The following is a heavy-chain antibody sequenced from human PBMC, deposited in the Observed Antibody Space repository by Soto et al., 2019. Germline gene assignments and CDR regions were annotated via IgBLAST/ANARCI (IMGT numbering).Heavy chain of an antibody. CDR1: GGTFSSYA. D-gene: IGHD2-15*01. Sequence: QVQLVQSGAEVKKPGSSVKVSCKASGGTFSSYAISWVRQAPGQGLEWMGGIIPIFGTANYAQKFQGRVRITADESTSTAYMELSSLRSEDTAVYYCARMPPPGYCSGGSCREYYYGMDVWGQGTTVTVSS. CDR3: ARMPPPGYCSGGSCREYYYGMDV. CDR2: IIPIFGTA. J-gene: IGHJ6*02. V-gene: IGHV1-69*01.